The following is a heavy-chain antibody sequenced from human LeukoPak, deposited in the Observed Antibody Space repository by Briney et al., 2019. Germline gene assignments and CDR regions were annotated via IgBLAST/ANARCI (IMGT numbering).Heavy chain of an antibody. CDR3: ARGVVVVPAATRGFDP. CDR1: GGSISSYY. D-gene: IGHD2-2*01. CDR2: IYTSGST. Sequence: PSETLSLTCTVSGGSISSYYWSWIRQPAGKGLEWIGRIYTSGSTNYNPSLKSRVTISVDKSKNQFSLKLSSVTAAGTAVYYCARGVVVVPAATRGFDPWGQGTLVTVSS. J-gene: IGHJ5*02. V-gene: IGHV4-4*07.